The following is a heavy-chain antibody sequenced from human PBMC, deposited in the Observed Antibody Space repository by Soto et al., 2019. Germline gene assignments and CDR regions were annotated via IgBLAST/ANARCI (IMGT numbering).Heavy chain of an antibody. CDR3: ARARATIAAAAIFDC. Sequence: PLETLSLTCAVSGGSIRASNLWSWVRQPPGKGLEWIGEVYRTGSTNYNPSLESRVIVSVDKSKNQFSLKLTSVTAADTAVYYCARARATIAAAAIFDCWGQGTLVTVSS. CDR1: GGSIRASNL. CDR2: VYRTGST. V-gene: IGHV4-4*02. D-gene: IGHD6-13*01. J-gene: IGHJ4*02.